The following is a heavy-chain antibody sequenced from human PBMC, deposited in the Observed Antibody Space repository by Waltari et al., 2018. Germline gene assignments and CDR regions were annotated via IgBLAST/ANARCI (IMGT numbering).Heavy chain of an antibody. Sequence: QVQLVESGGGVVQPGRSLRLSCAASGFTFSSYAMHWVRQAPGKGLEWVAVISDKGSNKYYADSVKGRFTISRDNSKNTLYLQMNSLRAEDTAMYYCAKDDGGNSPFDYWGQGTLVTVSS. CDR2: ISDKGSNK. D-gene: IGHD2-21*02. CDR1: GFTFSSYA. V-gene: IGHV3-30-3*01. CDR3: AKDDGGNSPFDY. J-gene: IGHJ4*02.